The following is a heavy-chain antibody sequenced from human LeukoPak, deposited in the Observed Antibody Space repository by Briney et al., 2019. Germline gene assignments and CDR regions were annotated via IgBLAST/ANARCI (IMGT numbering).Heavy chain of an antibody. V-gene: IGHV1-18*01. J-gene: IGHJ5*02. D-gene: IGHD6-13*01. CDR3: ARAIIAAATMRFDP. Sequence: GASVKVSCKASGYTFTSYGISWARQAPGQGLEWMGWISAYNGNTNYAQKLQGRVAMTTDTSTSTAYMELRSLRSDDTAVYYCARAIIAAATMRFDPWGQGTLVTVSS. CDR1: GYTFTSYG. CDR2: ISAYNGNT.